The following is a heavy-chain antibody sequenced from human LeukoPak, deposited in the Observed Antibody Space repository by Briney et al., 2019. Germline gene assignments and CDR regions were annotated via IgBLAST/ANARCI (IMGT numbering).Heavy chain of an antibody. D-gene: IGHD3-9*01. V-gene: IGHV1-24*01. J-gene: IGHJ3*02. CDR1: GYTLTELS. Sequence: GASVKVSCKVSGYTLTELSMHWVRQAPGKGLERMGGFDPEDGETIYAQKFQGRVTMTEDTSTDTAYMELSSLRSEDTAVYYCATDPATLGGTYYDILTGLPRGYAFDIWGQGTMVTVSS. CDR2: FDPEDGET. CDR3: ATDPATLGGTYYDILTGLPRGYAFDI.